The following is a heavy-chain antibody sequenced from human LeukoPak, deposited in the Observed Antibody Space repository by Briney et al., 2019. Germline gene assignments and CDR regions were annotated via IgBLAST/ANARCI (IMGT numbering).Heavy chain of an antibody. Sequence: GGSLRLSCAASGFTFSSYAVSWVRQAPGKGLEWVSAISGSGGSTYYADSVKGRFTISRDNSKNTLYLQMNSLRAEDTAVYYCATPVAAAGPTDPFDYWGQGTLVTVSS. D-gene: IGHD6-13*01. CDR3: ATPVAAAGPTDPFDY. J-gene: IGHJ4*02. CDR1: GFTFSSYA. CDR2: ISGSGGST. V-gene: IGHV3-23*01.